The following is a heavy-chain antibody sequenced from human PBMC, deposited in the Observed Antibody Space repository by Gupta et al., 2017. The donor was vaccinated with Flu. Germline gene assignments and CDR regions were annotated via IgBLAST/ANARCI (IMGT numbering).Heavy chain of an antibody. V-gene: IGHV4-39*01. D-gene: IGHD4-17*01. J-gene: IGHJ4*02. Sequence: QLQLRESGPGLVRPSETLSLTCTVSGGSIKYTSYYWGWVRQPPGKGLEWIASIYYSGSTYYNPSLKSRVTISVDTSNNQFSLNLSSVTAADTAVYYCAWLYGDYAPDYFDYWGQGTLITVSS. CDR1: GGSIKYTSYY. CDR3: AWLYGDYAPDYFDY. CDR2: IYYSGST.